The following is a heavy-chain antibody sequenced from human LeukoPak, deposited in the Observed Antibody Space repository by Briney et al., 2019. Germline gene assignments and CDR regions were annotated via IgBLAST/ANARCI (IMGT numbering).Heavy chain of an antibody. CDR3: ARRGGGAQRIQAVHYYFDY. J-gene: IGHJ4*02. CDR2: IYTSGST. V-gene: IGHV4-61*02. Sequence: PSETLSLTCTVSGGSISSGSYYWSWIRQPAGKGLEWIGRIYTSGSTNYNPSLKSRVTISVDTSKNQFSLKLSSVTAADTAVYYCARRGGGAQRIQAVHYYFDYWGQGTLVTVSS. CDR1: GGSISSGSYY. D-gene: IGHD2-21*01.